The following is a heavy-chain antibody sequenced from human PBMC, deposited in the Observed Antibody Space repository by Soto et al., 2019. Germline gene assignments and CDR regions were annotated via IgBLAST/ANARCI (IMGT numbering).Heavy chain of an antibody. CDR1: GYTFTTYG. CDR3: ARGRDGDY. J-gene: IGHJ4*02. Sequence: QVKLVQSGAELKKPGASVKVSCKASGYTFTTYGISWVRQAPGQGLEWVGWISAYSGNTKYAQQLQGRVTVTTDTTPSTAYMDVRSQRSDYTAVYYCARGRDGDYWGQGTLVTTSS. V-gene: IGHV1-18*01. CDR2: ISAYSGNT.